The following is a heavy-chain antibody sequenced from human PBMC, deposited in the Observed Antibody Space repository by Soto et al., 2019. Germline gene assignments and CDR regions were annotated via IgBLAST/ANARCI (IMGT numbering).Heavy chain of an antibody. CDR2: ISSSSSTI. D-gene: IGHD2-2*01. CDR1: VFTFSSYS. V-gene: IGHV3-48*01. Sequence: GGSLRLSCAASVFTFSSYSMNWVRQAPGKGLEWVSYISSSSSTIYYADSVKGRFTISRDNAKNSLYLQMNSLRAEDTAVYYCAIEMAAITYFDYLGQGTVVTVSS. CDR3: AIEMAAITYFDY. J-gene: IGHJ4*02.